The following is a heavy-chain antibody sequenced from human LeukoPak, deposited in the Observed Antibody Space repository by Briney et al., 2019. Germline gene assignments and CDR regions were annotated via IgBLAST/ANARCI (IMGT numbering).Heavy chain of an antibody. CDR1: GVSVSSNY. Sequence: GGSLRLSCAASGVSVSSNYMSWVRQAPGKGLEWVSVIYSGGSTYYADSVMGRFTISRDNSKNTLYLQMNSLRAEDTAVYYCARLPCSSSWSTCDSWGQGTLVTVSS. J-gene: IGHJ4*02. CDR2: IYSGGST. V-gene: IGHV3-53*01. D-gene: IGHD6-13*01. CDR3: ARLPCSSSWSTCDS.